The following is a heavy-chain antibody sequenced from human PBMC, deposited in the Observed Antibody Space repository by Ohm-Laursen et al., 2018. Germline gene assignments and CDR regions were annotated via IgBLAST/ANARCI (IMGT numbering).Heavy chain of an antibody. D-gene: IGHD3-10*01. J-gene: IGHJ3*02. CDR2: IYYKGST. Sequence: SDTLSLTCTISGGSIDVYYWSWLRQSPGKGLQWIGQIYYKGSTKYNPSLRSRVTMSVNTSKNQFSLKLSSVTAADAAVYYCASYGSGSYDAFNIWGQGTMVTVSS. CDR3: ASYGSGSYDAFNI. CDR1: GGSIDVYY. V-gene: IGHV4-59*07.